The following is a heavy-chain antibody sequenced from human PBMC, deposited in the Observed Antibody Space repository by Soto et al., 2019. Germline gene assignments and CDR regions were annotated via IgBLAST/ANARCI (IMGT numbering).Heavy chain of an antibody. D-gene: IGHD2-15*01. CDR1: GYSITGNS. J-gene: IGHJ4*02. V-gene: IGHV1-18*04. CDR3: AREEVVVVAAFDY. CDR2: ISAYNGNT. Sequence: GAPAKASSKASGYSITGNSICSLWHAPGQGLEWMGWISAYNGNTNYAQKLQGRVTMTTDTSTSTAYMELRSLRSDDTAVYYCAREEVVVVAAFDYWGQGTLVTVSS.